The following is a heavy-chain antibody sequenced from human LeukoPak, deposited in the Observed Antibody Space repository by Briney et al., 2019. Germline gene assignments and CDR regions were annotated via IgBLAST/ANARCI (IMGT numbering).Heavy chain of an antibody. Sequence: GGSLRLSCAASGFTFSSYGMHWVRQAPGKGLEWVAFIRYDGSNKYYADSVKGRFTISRDNSKNTLYLQMNSLRAEDTAVYYCAKTYRETYYLDYWGQGTLVTVSS. CDR3: AKTYRETYYLDY. CDR2: IRYDGSNK. V-gene: IGHV3-30*02. D-gene: IGHD3-16*02. J-gene: IGHJ4*02. CDR1: GFTFSSYG.